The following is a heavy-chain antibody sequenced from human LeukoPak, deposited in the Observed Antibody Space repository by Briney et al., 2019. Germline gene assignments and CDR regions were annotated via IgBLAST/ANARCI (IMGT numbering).Heavy chain of an antibody. J-gene: IGHJ6*02. CDR2: IIPIFGTP. CDR3: ARPYSSSSYYYGMDV. Sequence: SVKVSCKASGGTFSSYAISWVRQAPGQGLEWMGGIIPIFGTPNYAQKFQGRVTITADESTSTAYMGLSSLRSEDTAVYYCARPYSSSSYYYGMDVWGQGTTVTVSS. CDR1: GGTFSSYA. V-gene: IGHV1-69*13. D-gene: IGHD6-6*01.